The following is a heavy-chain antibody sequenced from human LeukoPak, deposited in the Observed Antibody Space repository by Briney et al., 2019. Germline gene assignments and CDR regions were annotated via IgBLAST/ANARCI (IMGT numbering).Heavy chain of an antibody. Sequence: GGSLRLSCAASGFTLNNAWMNWVRQAPEKGPEWVGRIKSRTDGGTTDYAAPVKGRFTISRDDSKNTLYLQMNSLRTEDTAVYYCTTPGIAVAGTRGSANYWGQGTLVTVSS. J-gene: IGHJ4*02. V-gene: IGHV3-15*01. D-gene: IGHD6-19*01. CDR2: IKSRTDGGTT. CDR1: GFTLNNAW. CDR3: TTPGIAVAGTRGSANY.